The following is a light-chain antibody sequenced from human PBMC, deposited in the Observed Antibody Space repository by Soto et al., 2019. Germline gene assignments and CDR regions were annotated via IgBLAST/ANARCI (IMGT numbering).Light chain of an antibody. Sequence: DIQMTQSPSSLSASVGDRVTITCQASQVISNYLNWYQQKPGKVTQLLIHDAFNLEAGVPSRFSGSGSGTHFTFTISSLQPEDLATYYCHQYDSLPYTFGQGTKVEIK. CDR2: DAF. CDR3: HQYDSLPYT. CDR1: QVISNY. J-gene: IGKJ2*01. V-gene: IGKV1-33*01.